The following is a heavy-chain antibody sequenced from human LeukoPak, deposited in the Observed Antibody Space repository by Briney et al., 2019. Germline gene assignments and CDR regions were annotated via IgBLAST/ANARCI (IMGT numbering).Heavy chain of an antibody. V-gene: IGHV4-34*01. CDR2: INHSGST. J-gene: IGHJ4*02. CDR3: ARARWLRYCSSTSCYSWLNYFDY. Sequence: ASETLSLTCAVYGGSFSGYYWSWIRQPPGKGLEWIGEINHSGSTNYNPSLKSRVTISVDTSKNQFSLKLSSVTAADTAVYYCARARWLRYCSSTSCYSWLNYFDYWGQGTLVTVSS. CDR1: GGSFSGYY. D-gene: IGHD2-2*02.